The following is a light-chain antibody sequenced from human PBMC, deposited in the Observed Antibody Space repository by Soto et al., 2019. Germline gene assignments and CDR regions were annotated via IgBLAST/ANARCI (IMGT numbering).Light chain of an antibody. CDR3: QQYNSYSPET. Sequence: IQITQSPSSLSALVGDRVSISCRASQGIGNALGWYQQKPGKHPKVLIYGASNRKGGVLPRLSGSGSGTDFTLAISSLQPQDFATDYCQQYNSYSPETFGQGTKVDI. V-gene: IGKV1-17*01. J-gene: IGKJ1*01. CDR1: QGIGNA. CDR2: GAS.